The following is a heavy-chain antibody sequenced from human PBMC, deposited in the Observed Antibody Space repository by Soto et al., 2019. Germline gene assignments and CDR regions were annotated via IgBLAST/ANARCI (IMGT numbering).Heavy chain of an antibody. CDR2: ISWHSGSI. D-gene: IGHD6-19*01. V-gene: IGHV3-9*01. CDR1: GFTFDDYA. CDR3: AKGYSTAGTTFDY. J-gene: IGHJ4*02. Sequence: EVQLVESGGGLVQPGRSLRLSCAASGFTFDDYAMHWVRQAPGKGLEWVSGISWHSGSIGYADSVKGRFTISRDNAKNSLYLQMNSLRAEDTSVYYCAKGYSTAGTTFDYWGQGTLVTVSS.